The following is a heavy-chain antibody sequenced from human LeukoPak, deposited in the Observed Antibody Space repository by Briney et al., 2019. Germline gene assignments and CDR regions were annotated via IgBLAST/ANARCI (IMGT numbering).Heavy chain of an antibody. CDR2: ISSNGGGT. D-gene: IGHD6-25*01. CDR3: ANRAPAGVY. Sequence: PGGSLRLSCSASGFTFSTYAMHWVRQAPGKGLEYVSAISSNGGGTYYADSVKGRFTISRDNSKNTLYLQMNSLRAEDTAVYYCANRAPAGVYWGQGTLVTVSS. V-gene: IGHV3-64*04. J-gene: IGHJ4*02. CDR1: GFTFSTYA.